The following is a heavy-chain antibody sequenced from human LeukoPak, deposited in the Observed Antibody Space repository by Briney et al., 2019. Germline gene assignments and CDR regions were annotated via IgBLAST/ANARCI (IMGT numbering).Heavy chain of an antibody. V-gene: IGHV3-7*01. CDR2: IKQDRSEK. J-gene: IGHJ6*03. CDR1: GFTFSNYW. Sequence: GGSLRLSCAASGFTFSNYWMSWVRQAPGKGLEWVANIKQDRSEKYYVDSVKGRFTISRDNAKNSLYLQMNSLRAEDTAVYYCARGYSYGYNYYYYYMDVWGKGTTVTISS. D-gene: IGHD5-18*01. CDR3: ARGYSYGYNYYYYYMDV.